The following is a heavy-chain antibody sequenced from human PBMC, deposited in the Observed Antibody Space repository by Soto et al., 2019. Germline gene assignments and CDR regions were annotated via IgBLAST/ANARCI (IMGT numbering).Heavy chain of an antibody. Sequence: GGSLRLSCAASGFTFSSYAMSWVRQAPGKGLEWVSAISGSGGSTYYADSVKGRFTISRDNSKNTLYLQMNSLRAEDTAVYYCAKTVVATKPYYYYMDVWGKGTTVTVSS. J-gene: IGHJ6*03. D-gene: IGHD5-12*01. CDR1: GFTFSSYA. CDR2: ISGSGGST. V-gene: IGHV3-23*01. CDR3: AKTVVATKPYYYYMDV.